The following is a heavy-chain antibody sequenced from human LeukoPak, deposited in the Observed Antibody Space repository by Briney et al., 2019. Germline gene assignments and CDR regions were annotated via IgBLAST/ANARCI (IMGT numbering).Heavy chain of an antibody. CDR1: GGTFSSQV. V-gene: IGHV1-69*05. J-gene: IGHJ6*03. CDR3: AIRTRTTGTNAGYYYYFMDV. CDR2: IIPIFGTA. D-gene: IGHD1-1*01. Sequence: SVKVSCKASGGTFSSQVISWVRQAPGQGLEWMGGIIPIFGTANYAQKFQGRLTITTDESTSTAYMELSSLRSEDTAVYYCAIRTRTTGTNAGYYYYFMDVWGKGTTVTVSS.